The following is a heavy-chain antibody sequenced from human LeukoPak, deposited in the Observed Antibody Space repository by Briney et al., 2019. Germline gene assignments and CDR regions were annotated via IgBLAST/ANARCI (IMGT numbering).Heavy chain of an antibody. V-gene: IGHV4-59*01. CDR1: GGSISSYY. J-gene: IGHJ4*02. CDR2: IYYSGST. Sequence: PSETLSLTCTVSGGSISSYYWSCIRQPPGKGLEWIGYIYYSGSTNYNPSLKSRVTISVDTSKNQFSLKLSSVTAADTAVYYCAREGGPYRPLDYSGQGTLVTVSS. CDR3: AREGGPYRPLDY.